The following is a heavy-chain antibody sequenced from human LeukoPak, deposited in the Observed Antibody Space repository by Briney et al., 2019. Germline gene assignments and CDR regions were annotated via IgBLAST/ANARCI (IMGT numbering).Heavy chain of an antibody. CDR3: ARGYEGNSYYYYGMDV. Sequence: SETLSLTCAVSGGSISSGGYSWSLIRQPPGKGLEWIGYIYHSGSTYYDPSLKSRVTISVDRSKTQFSLKLSSVTAADTAVYYCARGYEGNSYYYYGMDVWGKGTTVTVSS. CDR1: GGSISSGGYS. D-gene: IGHD1-1*01. CDR2: IYHSGST. J-gene: IGHJ6*04. V-gene: IGHV4-30-2*01.